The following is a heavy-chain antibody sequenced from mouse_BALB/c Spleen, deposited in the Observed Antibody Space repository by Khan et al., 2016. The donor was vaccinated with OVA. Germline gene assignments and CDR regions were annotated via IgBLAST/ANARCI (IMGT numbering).Heavy chain of an antibody. V-gene: IGHV2-6-1*01. J-gene: IGHJ4*01. CDR3: ARQPYYHYYIMDY. CDR2: IWSDGST. CDR1: GVSLTNYG. Sequence: QVQLQQSGPGLVAPSQSLSITCTISGVSLTNYGVHWVRQPPGKGLEWLVVIWSDGSTTYNSALNSRLSISKDNPKSQVFLKMNSLQTDDTAMYYCARQPYYHYYIMDYWGQGTSVTVSS. D-gene: IGHD2-10*01.